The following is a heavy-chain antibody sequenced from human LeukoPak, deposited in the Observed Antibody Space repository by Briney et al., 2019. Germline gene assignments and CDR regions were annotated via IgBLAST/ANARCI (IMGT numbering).Heavy chain of an antibody. V-gene: IGHV4-59*01. CDR2: IYYSGST. CDR3: ARGSGWYYY. Sequence: PSETLSLTCTVSGGSISSYYWSWIRQPPGKGLERIGYIYYSGSTNYNPSLKTRVTISVDTSKNQFSLKLSSVTAADTAVYYCARGSGWYYYWGQGTLVTVSS. D-gene: IGHD6-19*01. CDR1: GGSISSYY. J-gene: IGHJ4*02.